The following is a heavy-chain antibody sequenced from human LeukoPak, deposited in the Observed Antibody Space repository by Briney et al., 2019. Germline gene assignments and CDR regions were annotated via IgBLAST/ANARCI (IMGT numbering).Heavy chain of an antibody. D-gene: IGHD1-20*01. J-gene: IGHJ4*02. V-gene: IGHV4-34*01. CDR3: ASRNAYNWNDVLSQEI. CDR2: INHSGST. CDR1: GGSFSGYY. Sequence: SETLSLTCAVYGGSFSGYYWSWIRQPPGKGLEWIGEINHSGSTNYNPSLKSRVTISVDTSKNQFSLKLSSVTAADTAVYYCASRNAYNWNDVLSQEIWGQGTLVTVSS.